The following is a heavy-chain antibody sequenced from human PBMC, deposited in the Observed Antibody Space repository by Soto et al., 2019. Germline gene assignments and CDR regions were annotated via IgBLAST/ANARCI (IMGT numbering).Heavy chain of an antibody. CDR1: GYTFTHYY. CDR3: ANSVNAAMAFDY. J-gene: IGHJ4*02. CDR2: INPNGGIT. D-gene: IGHD6-25*01. V-gene: IGHV1-46*01. Sequence: ASVKVSCKASGYTFTHYYIHWVRQAPGQGLEWMGIINPNGGITTYAQKFRAGFSMTRDTSTSTVYLELSSLRSEDSAVYYCANSVNAAMAFDYWGQGTLVTVSS.